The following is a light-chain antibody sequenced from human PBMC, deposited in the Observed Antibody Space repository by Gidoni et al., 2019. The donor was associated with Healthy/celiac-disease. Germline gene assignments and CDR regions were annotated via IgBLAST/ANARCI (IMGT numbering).Light chain of an antibody. CDR3: QQYNNWPFT. Sequence: EIAMKQSPATLSVSPGERATLSCRASQSVSSNLAWYQQKPGQAPRLLIYGASTRATGIPARFSGSGSGTEFTLTISSLQSEDFAVYYCQQYNNWPFTFGHGTKVDIK. CDR1: QSVSSN. CDR2: GAS. V-gene: IGKV3-15*01. J-gene: IGKJ3*01.